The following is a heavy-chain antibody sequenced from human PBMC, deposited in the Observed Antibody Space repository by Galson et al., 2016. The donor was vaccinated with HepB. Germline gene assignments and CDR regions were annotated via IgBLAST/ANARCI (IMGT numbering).Heavy chain of an antibody. Sequence: SLRLSCASSGFPLNSYAMHWVRRAPGKGLGWVAVISYDGSSTYYADSVKGRFTISRDNSKNTLYLQMNSLRAEDTAVYYCARIYYEILTGLTPWYYFDSWGQGTLVTVSS. V-gene: IGHV3-30-3*01. CDR1: GFPLNSYA. D-gene: IGHD3-9*01. CDR2: ISYDGSST. CDR3: ARIYYEILTGLTPWYYFDS. J-gene: IGHJ4*02.